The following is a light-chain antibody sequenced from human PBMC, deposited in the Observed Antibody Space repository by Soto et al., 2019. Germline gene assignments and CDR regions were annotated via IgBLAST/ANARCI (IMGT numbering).Light chain of an antibody. CDR2: DAS. CDR3: QQYKVYSQT. J-gene: IGKJ1*01. V-gene: IGKV1-5*01. CDR1: QSMSNW. Sequence: DIQMTQSPSTLSASVGDRVTITCRASQSMSNWLAWYQQKPGKAPKLLIYDASTLESGVPARFSGSGSGTEFTLNIRSLQPEDFATYYSQQYKVYSQTFGQGTRVEIK.